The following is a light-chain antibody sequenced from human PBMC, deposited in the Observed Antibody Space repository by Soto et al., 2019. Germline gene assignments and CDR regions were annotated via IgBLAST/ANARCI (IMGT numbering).Light chain of an antibody. Sequence: QSALTQPASVSGSPGQSITISCTGTSSDVGGYNYVSWYQQHPGKAPKLTIYDVSNRPSGVSNRFSGSKSGNTASLTISGLQAEGEADYYCSSYTSSSILYVFGTGTKVTVL. CDR2: DVS. J-gene: IGLJ1*01. CDR3: SSYTSSSILYV. CDR1: SSDVGGYNY. V-gene: IGLV2-14*01.